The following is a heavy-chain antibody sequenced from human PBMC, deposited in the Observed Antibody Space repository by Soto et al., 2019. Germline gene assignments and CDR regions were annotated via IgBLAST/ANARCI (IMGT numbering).Heavy chain of an antibody. D-gene: IGHD3-3*01. CDR2: IIPIFGTA. Sequence: QVQLVQSGAEVKKPGSSVKVSCKASGGTFSSYAFSWVRQAPGQGHEWMGGIIPIFGTANYAQKFQGRVTITADESTSTAYMELSSLRSEDTAVYYCARVRVRFLEWLGSEGWGQGTLVTVSS. CDR1: GGTFSSYA. CDR3: ARVRVRFLEWLGSEG. V-gene: IGHV1-69*12. J-gene: IGHJ4*02.